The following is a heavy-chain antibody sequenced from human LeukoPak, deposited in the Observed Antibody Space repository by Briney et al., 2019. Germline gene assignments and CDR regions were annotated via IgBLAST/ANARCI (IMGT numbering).Heavy chain of an antibody. J-gene: IGHJ4*02. CDR3: AKVGSGWPGYYFDY. CDR1: GFTFSSYA. CDR2: ISSNEGTT. V-gene: IGHV3-64*02. D-gene: IGHD6-19*01. Sequence: GGSLRLSCAASGFTFSSYAMHWVRLSPGKGLEYVSGISSNEGTTSYADSVQGRFTISRDNSKNTLYLQMGSLRGEDMAVYYCAKVGSGWPGYYFDYWGQGTLVTVSS.